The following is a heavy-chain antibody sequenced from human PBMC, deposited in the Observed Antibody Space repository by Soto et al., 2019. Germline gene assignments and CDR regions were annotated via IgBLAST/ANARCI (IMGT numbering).Heavy chain of an antibody. CDR3: ARDLGYCSSTSCYTTGFDY. CDR1: GFTFSSYG. CDR2: IWYDGSNK. Sequence: GGSLRLSCAASGFTFSSYGMHWVRQAPGKGLEWVAVIWYDGSNKYYADSVKGRFTISRDNSKNTLYLQMNSLRAEDTAVYYCARDLGYCSSTSCYTTGFDYWGQGTLVTVSS. J-gene: IGHJ4*02. V-gene: IGHV3-33*01. D-gene: IGHD2-2*02.